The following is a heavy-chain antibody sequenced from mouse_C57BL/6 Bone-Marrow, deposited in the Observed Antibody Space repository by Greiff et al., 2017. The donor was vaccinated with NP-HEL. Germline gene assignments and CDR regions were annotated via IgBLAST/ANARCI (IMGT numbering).Heavy chain of an antibody. CDR3: ARPVVATYWYFDV. D-gene: IGHD1-1*01. CDR2: INPYNGGT. J-gene: IGHJ1*03. CDR1: GYTFTDYY. V-gene: IGHV1-19*01. Sequence: DVQLQESGPVLVKPGASVKMSCKASGYTFTDYYMNWVKQSHGKSLEWIGVINPYNGGTSYNQKFKGKATLTVDKSSSTAYMELNSLTSEDSAVYYCARPVVATYWYFDVWGTGTTVTVSS.